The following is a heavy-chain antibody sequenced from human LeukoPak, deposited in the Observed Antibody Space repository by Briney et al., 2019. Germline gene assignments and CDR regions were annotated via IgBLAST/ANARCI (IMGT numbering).Heavy chain of an antibody. CDR2: INHSGST. J-gene: IGHJ5*02. V-gene: IGHV4-34*01. Sequence: PSETLSLTCAVYGGSFSGYYWSWIRQPPGKGLEWIGEINHSGSTNYNPSLKSRVTISVDTSKNQFSLKLSSVTAADTAVYYCARLRLRYFDWSANWFDPWGQGTLVTVSS. CDR3: ARLRLRYFDWSANWFDP. D-gene: IGHD3-9*01. CDR1: GGSFSGYY.